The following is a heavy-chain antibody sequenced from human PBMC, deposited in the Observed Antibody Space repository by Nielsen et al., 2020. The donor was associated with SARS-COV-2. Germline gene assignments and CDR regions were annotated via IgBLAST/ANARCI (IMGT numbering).Heavy chain of an antibody. Sequence: ASVKVSCKASGYTFTGYYMHWVRQATGQGLEWMGWMNPNSGNTGYAQKFQGRVTMTRNTSISTAYMELSSLRSEDTAVYYCARGSGIVGPWGQGTMVTVSS. CDR2: MNPNSGNT. CDR3: ARGSGIVGP. CDR1: GYTFTGYY. D-gene: IGHD1-26*01. V-gene: IGHV1-8*02. J-gene: IGHJ3*01.